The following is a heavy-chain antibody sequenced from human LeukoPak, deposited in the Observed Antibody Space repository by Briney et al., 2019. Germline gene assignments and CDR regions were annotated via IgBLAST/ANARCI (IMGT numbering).Heavy chain of an antibody. V-gene: IGHV1-69*04. CDR1: GGTFSSYA. D-gene: IGHD3-22*01. CDR2: IIPILGIA. Sequence: SVKVSFKASGGTFSSYAISWVRQAPGQGLEWMGRIIPILGIANYAQKFQGRVTITADKSTSTAYMELSSLRSEDTAVYYCATVYYYDSSGYYLPCWGQGTLVTVSS. CDR3: ATVYYYDSSGYYLPC. J-gene: IGHJ4*02.